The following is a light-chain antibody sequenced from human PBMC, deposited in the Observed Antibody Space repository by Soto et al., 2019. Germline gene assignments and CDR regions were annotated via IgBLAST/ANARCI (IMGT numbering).Light chain of an antibody. CDR2: EVI. Sequence: QYALTQPPSASGSPGQSVTISCTGSSSDVGGYEYVSWYQQHPGKAPKLIIYEVIKRPSGVPDRFSGSKSGNTASLTVSGLQADDEADYYCSSYAGSNNLHVLFGGGTQLTVL. CDR3: SSYAGSNNLHVL. J-gene: IGLJ2*01. V-gene: IGLV2-8*01. CDR1: SSDVGGYEY.